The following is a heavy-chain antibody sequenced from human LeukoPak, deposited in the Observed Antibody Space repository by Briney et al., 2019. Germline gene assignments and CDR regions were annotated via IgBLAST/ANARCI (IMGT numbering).Heavy chain of an antibody. CDR3: ARSNCDFWSGYSHDWFDP. CDR2: ISAYNGNT. D-gene: IGHD3-3*01. V-gene: IGHV1-18*01. Sequence: ASVKVSCKASGYTFTSYGISWVRQAPGQGLEWMGWISAYNGNTNYAQKLQGRVTMTTDTSTSTAYMELRSLRSDDTAVYYCARSNCDFWSGYSHDWFDPWGQGTLVTVSS. CDR1: GYTFTSYG. J-gene: IGHJ5*02.